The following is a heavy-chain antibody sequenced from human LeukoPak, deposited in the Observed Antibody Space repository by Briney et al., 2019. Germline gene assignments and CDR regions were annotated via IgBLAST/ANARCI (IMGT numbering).Heavy chain of an antibody. CDR1: GFTFGDYA. CDR3: TRVISSTSGFYWYFDL. J-gene: IGHJ2*01. D-gene: IGHD2-2*01. CDR2: IRSKAYGGTT. V-gene: IGHV3-49*04. Sequence: GGSLRLSCTASGFTFGDYAMSWVRQAPGKGLEWVGFIRSKAYGGTTEYAASVKGRFTISRDDSKSIAYLQMNSLKTEDTAVYYCTRVISSTSGFYWYFDLWGRGTLVTVSS.